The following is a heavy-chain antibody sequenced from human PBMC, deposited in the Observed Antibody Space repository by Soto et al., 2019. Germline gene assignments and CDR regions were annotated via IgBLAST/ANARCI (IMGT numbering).Heavy chain of an antibody. V-gene: IGHV1-24*01. CDR1: GYTLTELS. CDR3: ATVGREPLFFPFDY. D-gene: IGHD2-21*01. Sequence: ASVKVSCKVSGYTLTELSMHWVRQAPGKGLEWMGGFDPEDGETIYAQKFQGRVTMTEDTSTDTAYMELSSLRSEDTAVYYCATVGREPLFFPFDYWGQGTLVTVSS. J-gene: IGHJ4*02. CDR2: FDPEDGET.